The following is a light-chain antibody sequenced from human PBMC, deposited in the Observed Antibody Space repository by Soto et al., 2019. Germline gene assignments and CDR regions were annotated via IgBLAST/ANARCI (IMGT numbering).Light chain of an antibody. CDR1: QSLFYASNNRTY. Sequence: IVMTQSPDSLIVSLGERATTNCKSNQSLFYASNNRTYLAWYRQRPGQPPQLLIYGSSIRQSGVPDRFSGSGSGTDFTLTVSSLQSEDAAIFYGQQYFNTPYTFGRGTKVQI. V-gene: IGKV4-1*01. CDR3: QQYFNTPYT. CDR2: GSS. J-gene: IGKJ4*02.